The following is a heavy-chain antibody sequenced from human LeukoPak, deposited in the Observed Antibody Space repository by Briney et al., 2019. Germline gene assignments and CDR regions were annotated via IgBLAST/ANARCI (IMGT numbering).Heavy chain of an antibody. V-gene: IGHV4-59*01. Sequence: SETLSLTCSVSGDSIINYYWMWIRQPAGKGLEWIGYIYYSGSTNYKPSLKSRVTISVDTSKNQFSLKLSSVTAADTAVYYCARGGYYGSGNDFRFDPWGQGTLVTVSS. D-gene: IGHD3-10*01. CDR2: IYYSGST. CDR1: GDSIINYY. J-gene: IGHJ5*02. CDR3: ARGGYYGSGNDFRFDP.